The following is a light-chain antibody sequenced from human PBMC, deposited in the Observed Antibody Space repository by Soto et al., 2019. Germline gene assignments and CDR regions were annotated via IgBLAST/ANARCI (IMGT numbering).Light chain of an antibody. CDR3: SSYASSATVV. CDR2: DVS. J-gene: IGLJ2*01. Sequence: QSVLTQPASVSGSPGQSITISCTGTSSDVGGYNYVSWYQQHPGTAPKLMIYDVSNRPSGVSNRFSGSKSGNTASLTISGLHAEDDADYYCSSYASSATVVFGGGTKLTVL. CDR1: SSDVGGYNY. V-gene: IGLV2-14*03.